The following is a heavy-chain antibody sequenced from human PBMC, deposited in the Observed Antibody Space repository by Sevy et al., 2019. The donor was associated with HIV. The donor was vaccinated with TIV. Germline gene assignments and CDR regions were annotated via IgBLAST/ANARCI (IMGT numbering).Heavy chain of an antibody. Sequence: GGSLRLSCTASGFTFGDYTMSWVRQAPGKGLEWVSFIRSKAYGGTTQYAGSVKGRFTIARDDSKSIAYQQMNSLRTEYTAVYYCTRVEGATGWGMHVWGQGTTATVSS. CDR1: GFTFGDYT. D-gene: IGHD1-26*01. CDR3: TRVEGATGWGMHV. J-gene: IGHJ6*02. CDR2: IRSKAYGGTT. V-gene: IGHV3-49*04.